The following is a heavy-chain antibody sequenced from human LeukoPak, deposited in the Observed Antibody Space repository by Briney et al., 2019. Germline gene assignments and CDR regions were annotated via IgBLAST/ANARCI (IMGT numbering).Heavy chain of an antibody. D-gene: IGHD1-26*01. CDR3: ARGPLALREYFDY. J-gene: IGHJ4*02. CDR1: GYTFTSYD. V-gene: IGHV1-8*01. CDR2: MNPNSGNT. Sequence: GASVKVSCKASGYTFTSYDINWVRQATGQGLEWMGWMNPNSGNTGYAQKFQGRVTMTRDTSISTAYMELSSLRSEDTAVYYCARGPLALREYFDYWGQGTLVTVSS.